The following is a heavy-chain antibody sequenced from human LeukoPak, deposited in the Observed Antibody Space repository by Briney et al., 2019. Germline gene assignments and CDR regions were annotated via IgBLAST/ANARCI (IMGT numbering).Heavy chain of an antibody. D-gene: IGHD1-14*01. CDR1: GGSISSGGYY. J-gene: IGHJ5*02. V-gene: IGHV4-31*03. Sequence: SETLSLTCTVSGGSISSGGYYWSWIRQHPGTGLEWIGYIYYSGSTYYNPSLKSRVTISVDTSKNQFSLKLSSVTAADTAVHYCARGDRGRYDLWGQGTLVTVSS. CDR2: IYYSGST. CDR3: ARGDRGRYDL.